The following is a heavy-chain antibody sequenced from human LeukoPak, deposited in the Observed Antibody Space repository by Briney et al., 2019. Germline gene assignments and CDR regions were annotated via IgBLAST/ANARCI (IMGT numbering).Heavy chain of an antibody. CDR3: AKVASRVAVAGDGRVDY. Sequence: GGSLRLSCAASGFRFDDYGMSWVRQAPGKGLEWVSAISGSGGSTYYADSVKGRFTISRDNSKNTLYLQMNSLRAEDTAVYYCAKVASRVAVAGDGRVDYWGQGTLVTVSS. D-gene: IGHD6-19*01. CDR1: GFRFDDYG. J-gene: IGHJ4*02. CDR2: ISGSGGST. V-gene: IGHV3-23*01.